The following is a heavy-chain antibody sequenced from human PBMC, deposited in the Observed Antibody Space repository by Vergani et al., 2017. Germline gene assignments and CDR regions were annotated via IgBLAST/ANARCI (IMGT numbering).Heavy chain of an antibody. D-gene: IGHD2-21*02. Sequence: QVQLQESGPGLVKPSQTLSLTCTVSGGSISSGDYYWIWIRQPPGKGLEWIGYIYYSGSTYYNPSLKSRVTISVDTSKNQFSLKLSSVTAADTAVYYCARSSTRIFDSIVVVTAPYYFDYWGQGTLVTVSS. CDR2: IYYSGST. V-gene: IGHV4-30-4*08. CDR3: ARSSTRIFDSIVVVTAPYYFDY. J-gene: IGHJ4*02. CDR1: GGSISSGDYY.